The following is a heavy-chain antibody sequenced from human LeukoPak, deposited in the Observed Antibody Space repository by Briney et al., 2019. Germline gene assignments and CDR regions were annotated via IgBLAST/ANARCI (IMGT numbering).Heavy chain of an antibody. J-gene: IGHJ6*03. CDR1: GYTFTSYG. Sequence: GASVKVSCKASGYTFTSYGISWVRQAPGQGLEWMGWISAYNGNTNYAQKLQGRVTMTTDTSTSTAYMELRSLRSDDTAVYYCARDGGIAAAIGRHYYYYYYMDVWGKGTTVTISS. CDR2: ISAYNGNT. CDR3: ARDGGIAAAIGRHYYYYYYMDV. V-gene: IGHV1-18*01. D-gene: IGHD6-13*01.